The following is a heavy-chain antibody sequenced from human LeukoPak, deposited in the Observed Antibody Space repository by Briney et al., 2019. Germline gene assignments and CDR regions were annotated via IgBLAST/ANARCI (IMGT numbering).Heavy chain of an antibody. V-gene: IGHV4-59*01. CDR1: GGSISSYY. CDR2: IYYSGST. CDR3: ARALGGVIMKRVPVSEFDP. D-gene: IGHD3-10*01. Sequence: SETLSLTCTVSGGSISSYYWSWIRQPPGKGLEWIGNIYYSGSTNYNPSLKSRVTISVDTSKNQFSLKLSSVTAADTAVYYCARALGGVIMKRVPVSEFDPWGQGTLVTVSS. J-gene: IGHJ5*02.